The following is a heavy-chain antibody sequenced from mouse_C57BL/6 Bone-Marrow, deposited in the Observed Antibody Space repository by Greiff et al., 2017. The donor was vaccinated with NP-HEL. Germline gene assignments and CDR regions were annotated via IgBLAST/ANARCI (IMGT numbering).Heavy chain of an antibody. CDR2: IDPENGDT. CDR1: GFNIKDDY. V-gene: IGHV14-4*01. CDR3: TTAYYSNFFAY. D-gene: IGHD2-5*01. J-gene: IGHJ3*01. Sequence: SGAELVRPGASVKLSCTASGFNIKDDYMHWVKQRPEQGLEWIGWIDPENGDTEYASKFQGKATIPADTSSNTAYLQLSSLTSEDTSVYYCTTAYYSNFFAYWGQGTLVTVSA.